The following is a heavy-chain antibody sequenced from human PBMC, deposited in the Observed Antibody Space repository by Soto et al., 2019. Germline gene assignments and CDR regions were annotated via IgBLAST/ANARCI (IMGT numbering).Heavy chain of an antibody. D-gene: IGHD3-9*01. CDR2: ISGSGGST. Sequence: GGSLRLSCAASGFTFSSYAMSWVRQAPGKGLEWVSTISGSGGSTYYADSVKGRFTIPRDNSKNTVFLQMNSLRAEDTAVYYCAKASDWLLDYWGQGALVTVSS. CDR3: AKASDWLLDY. CDR1: GFTFSSYA. V-gene: IGHV3-23*01. J-gene: IGHJ4*02.